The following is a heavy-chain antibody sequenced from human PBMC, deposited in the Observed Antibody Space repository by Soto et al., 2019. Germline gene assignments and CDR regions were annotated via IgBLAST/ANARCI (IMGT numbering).Heavy chain of an antibody. Sequence: GASVKVSCKASGGTFSSYAISWVRQAPGQGLEWMGGIIPIFGTANYAQKFQGRVTITADKSTSTAYMELSSLRSEDTAVYYCARDLELGHSPGGYYYYGMDVWGQGTTVTVSS. CDR3: ARDLELGHSPGGYYYYGMDV. CDR1: GGTFSSYA. D-gene: IGHD3-16*01. CDR2: IIPIFGTA. J-gene: IGHJ6*02. V-gene: IGHV1-69*06.